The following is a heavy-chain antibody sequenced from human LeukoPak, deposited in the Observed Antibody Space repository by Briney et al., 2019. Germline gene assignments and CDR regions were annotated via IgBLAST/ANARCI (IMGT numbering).Heavy chain of an antibody. D-gene: IGHD3-22*01. CDR1: GVSVSSSSYY. Sequence: SETLSLTCTVSGVSVSSSSYYWAWIRQPPGKGLEWIGTIYYSGSTFYNPSLKSRVTMSAGTSQNRFSLKLTSVTAADTAVYYCARDSMIDGPTYFDYWGQGSLVTVSS. J-gene: IGHJ4*02. CDR2: IYYSGST. CDR3: ARDSMIDGPTYFDY. V-gene: IGHV4-39*01.